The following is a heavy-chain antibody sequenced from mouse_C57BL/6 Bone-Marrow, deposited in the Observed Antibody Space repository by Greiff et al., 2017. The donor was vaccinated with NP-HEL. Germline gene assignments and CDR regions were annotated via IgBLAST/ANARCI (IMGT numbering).Heavy chain of an antibody. CDR1: GFTFSDYG. D-gene: IGHD1-1*01. Sequence: EVQVVESGGGLVKPGGSLKLSCAASGFTFSDYGMHWVRQAPEKGLEWVAYISSGSSTIYYADTVKGRFTISIDNAKNTLFLQMTSLRSEDTAMYYCARPVYYGSSYASFAYWGQGTLVTVSA. J-gene: IGHJ3*01. CDR2: ISSGSSTI. V-gene: IGHV5-17*01. CDR3: ARPVYYGSSYASFAY.